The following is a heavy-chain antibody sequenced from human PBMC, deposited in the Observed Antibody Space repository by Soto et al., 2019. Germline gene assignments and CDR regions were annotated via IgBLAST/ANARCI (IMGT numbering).Heavy chain of an antibody. Sequence: GGSLRLSCAASGCTFSSYSMNWVRQAPGKGLEWVSSISSSSSYIYYADSVKGRFTISRDNAKNSLYLQMNSLRAEDTAVYYCARPPPSSGWYGGYYYYYMDVWGKGTTVTVSS. CDR3: ARPPPSSGWYGGYYYYYMDV. V-gene: IGHV3-21*01. CDR1: GCTFSSYS. J-gene: IGHJ6*03. D-gene: IGHD6-19*01. CDR2: ISSSSSYI.